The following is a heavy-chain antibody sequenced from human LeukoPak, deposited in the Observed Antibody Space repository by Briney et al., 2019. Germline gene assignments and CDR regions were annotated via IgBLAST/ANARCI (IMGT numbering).Heavy chain of an antibody. J-gene: IGHJ5*02. D-gene: IGHD6-13*01. V-gene: IGHV3-48*03. CDR1: GFTFSSYE. Sequence: GGSLRLSCAASGFTFSSYEMNWVRPAPGKGLEWVSYISSSGSTIYYAASVKGRFTISRDNAKNSLYLQMNSLRAEDTAVYYCARDIGSSSWGVYDPWGQGTLVTVSS. CDR2: ISSSGSTI. CDR3: ARDIGSSSWGVYDP.